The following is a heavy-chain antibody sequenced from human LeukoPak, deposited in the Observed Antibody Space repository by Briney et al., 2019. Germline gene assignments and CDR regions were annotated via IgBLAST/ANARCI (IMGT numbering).Heavy chain of an antibody. CDR3: ARGPYQLQYFHH. V-gene: IGHV4-4*07. Sequence: SETLSLTCTVSGGSISSSYWSWIRQPAGKGLEWIGRFYTSGYTNYNPSLKSRVTMSVDTSKNQFSLRLSSVTAADTAVYYCARGPYQLQYFHHWGQGTLVTVSS. J-gene: IGHJ1*01. CDR2: FYTSGYT. CDR1: GGSISSSY. D-gene: IGHD2-2*01.